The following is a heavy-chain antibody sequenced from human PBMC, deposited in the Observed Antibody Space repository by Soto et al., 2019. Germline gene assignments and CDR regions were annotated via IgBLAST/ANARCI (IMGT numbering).Heavy chain of an antibody. V-gene: IGHV1-18*01. J-gene: IGHJ5*02. CDR3: ARDSFVGGNYCWFDP. Sequence: ASVKVSCKASGYTFTGYGFDWVRQAPGGGLEWMGWISAYDGSTNYAEKVQGRVTLTTDTSTSTAYMELRSLRSDDTAMYYCARDSFVGGNYCWFDPWGQGTLVTVSS. D-gene: IGHD4-4*01. CDR1: GYTFTGYG. CDR2: ISAYDGST.